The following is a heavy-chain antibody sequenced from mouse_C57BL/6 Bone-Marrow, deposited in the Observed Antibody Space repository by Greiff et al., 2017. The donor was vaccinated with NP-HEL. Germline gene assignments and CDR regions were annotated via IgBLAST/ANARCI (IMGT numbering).Heavy chain of an antibody. D-gene: IGHD2-5*01. CDR3: ARSHYSNYDDY. CDR2: INPYNGDT. Sequence: EVQLQQSGPELVKPGDSVKISCKASGYSFTGYFMNWVMQSHGKSLEWIGRINPYNGDTFYNQKFKGKATLTVDKSSSTAHMELRSLTSEDSAVYYCARSHYSNYDDYWGQGTTLTVSS. V-gene: IGHV1-20*01. J-gene: IGHJ2*01. CDR1: GYSFTGYF.